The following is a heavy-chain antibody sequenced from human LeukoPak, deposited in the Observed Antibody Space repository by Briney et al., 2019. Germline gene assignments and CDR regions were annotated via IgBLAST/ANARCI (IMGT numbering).Heavy chain of an antibody. D-gene: IGHD3-10*01. Sequence: PGGSLRLSCAASGFTFKSYGMSWVRQAPGKGLEWVADIEPDGSGKTYVDSVKGRFTISRDNAQQSLYLQMDTLTAEDTAVYYCVTSWVRQQRDFWGQGALVTVSS. CDR2: IEPDGSGK. J-gene: IGHJ4*02. CDR3: VTSWVRQQRDF. CDR1: GFTFKSYG. V-gene: IGHV3-7*01.